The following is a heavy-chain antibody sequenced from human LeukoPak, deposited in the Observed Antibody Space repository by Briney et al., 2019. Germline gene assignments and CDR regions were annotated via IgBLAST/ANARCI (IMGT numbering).Heavy chain of an antibody. Sequence: ASVKVSCKASGYTFSRYYMHWVRQAPGQGPEWMGIINPSGGSTSYAQKFQGRVTMTRDTSTRIVYMELSSLRSEDTAVYYCARWGASGLALIYYYGMDVWGQGTTVTVSS. CDR2: INPSGGST. J-gene: IGHJ6*02. CDR3: ARWGASGLALIYYYGMDV. CDR1: GYTFSRYY. D-gene: IGHD3/OR15-3a*01. V-gene: IGHV1-46*01.